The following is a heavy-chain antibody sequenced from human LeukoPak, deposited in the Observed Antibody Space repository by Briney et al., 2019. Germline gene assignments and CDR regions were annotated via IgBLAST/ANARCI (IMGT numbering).Heavy chain of an antibody. D-gene: IGHD1-26*01. CDR2: IIPIFGTA. CDR1: GGTFSSYA. V-gene: IGHV1-69*13. CDR3: ARDPDSGSWGAYNWFDP. Sequence: SVKVSCKASGGTFSSYAISWVRQAPGQGLEWMGGIIPIFGTANYAQKFQGRVTITADESTSTAYMELSSLRSEDTAVYYCARDPDSGSWGAYNWFDPWGQGTLVTVSS. J-gene: IGHJ5*02.